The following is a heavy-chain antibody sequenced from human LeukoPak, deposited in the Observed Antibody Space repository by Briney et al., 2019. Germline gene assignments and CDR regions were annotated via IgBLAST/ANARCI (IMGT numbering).Heavy chain of an antibody. CDR1: GYTFTGYY. CDR3: ARFPLGRMAEDYLDY. Sequence: ASVKVSCKPSGYTFTGYYMDWVRQVPGQGLEWMGRINPNSGGTNYAQKFQGRVTVTRDTSISTAYMELSSLGSDDTAVYYCARFPLGRMAEDYLDYWGQGTLVTVSS. J-gene: IGHJ4*02. CDR2: INPNSGGT. D-gene: IGHD1-26*01. V-gene: IGHV1-2*06.